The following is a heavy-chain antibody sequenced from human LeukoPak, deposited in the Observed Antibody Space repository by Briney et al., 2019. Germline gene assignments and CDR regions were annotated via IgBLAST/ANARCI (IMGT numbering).Heavy chain of an antibody. CDR3: ARDVLRYFDWFKDAFDI. CDR2: ISYDGSNK. V-gene: IGHV3-30-3*01. Sequence: PGGSLRLSCAASGFTFSSYAMHWVRQAPGKGLEWVAVISYDGSNKYYADSVKGRFTISRDNSKNTLYLQMNSLRAEDTAVYYCARDVLRYFDWFKDAFDIWGQGTMVTVSS. CDR1: GFTFSSYA. J-gene: IGHJ3*02. D-gene: IGHD3-9*01.